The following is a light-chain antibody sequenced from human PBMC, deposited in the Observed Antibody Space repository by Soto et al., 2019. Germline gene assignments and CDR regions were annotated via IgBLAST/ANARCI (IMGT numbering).Light chain of an antibody. CDR3: QQYNSYSRT. V-gene: IGKV1-5*01. Sequence: DIQMTQSPSTLSASVGDGVTFTCRASQSISCWLAWYQQKPGKAPKLLIYDASSLESGVPSRFSGSGSGTEFTLTISSLQPDDFATYYCQQYNSYSRTFGQGTKVDIK. CDR1: QSISCW. CDR2: DAS. J-gene: IGKJ1*01.